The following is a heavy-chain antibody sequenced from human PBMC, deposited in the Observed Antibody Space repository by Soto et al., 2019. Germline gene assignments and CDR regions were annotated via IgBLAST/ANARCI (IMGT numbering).Heavy chain of an antibody. Sequence: GGSLRLSCAASGFAFSSYLMHWVRQAPGKGLVWVSRINTDGSATTYADSVKGRFTISRDNAKSTLYLQMNSLRAEDTAVYYCARDRLLTVDEWGQGTLVTVSS. J-gene: IGHJ4*02. CDR1: GFAFSSYL. CDR3: ARDRLLTVDE. D-gene: IGHD2-15*01. CDR2: INTDGSAT. V-gene: IGHV3-74*01.